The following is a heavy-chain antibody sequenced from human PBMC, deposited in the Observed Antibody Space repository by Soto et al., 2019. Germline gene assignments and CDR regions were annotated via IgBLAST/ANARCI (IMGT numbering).Heavy chain of an antibody. D-gene: IGHD3-3*01. CDR1: GFTFSRHA. CDR3: ARTRNGGVADSFDS. J-gene: IGHJ5*01. Sequence: GGSMRLSCAASGFTFSRHAIHWVRLTPGRGLEWVLAISRDGSYIYYTDSVKGRFTVSRDNSKNTVFVQMNRLIPDDTALYFCARTRNGGVADSFDSWGQGTRVTVSS. CDR2: ISRDGSYI. V-gene: IGHV3-30*04.